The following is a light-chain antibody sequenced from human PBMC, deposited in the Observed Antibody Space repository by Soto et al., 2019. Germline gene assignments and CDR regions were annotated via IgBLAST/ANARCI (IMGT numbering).Light chain of an antibody. CDR1: QSVSSY. Sequence: EIVLTQSPATLSLSPGERATLSCRASQSVSSYLAWYQQKPGQAPRLLIYDASNRATGIPARFSGSGSGTDFTLTNSSLEPEDFVIYYCQQRSNWLPVTFGGETKVEIK. J-gene: IGKJ4*01. V-gene: IGKV3-11*01. CDR2: DAS. CDR3: QQRSNWLPVT.